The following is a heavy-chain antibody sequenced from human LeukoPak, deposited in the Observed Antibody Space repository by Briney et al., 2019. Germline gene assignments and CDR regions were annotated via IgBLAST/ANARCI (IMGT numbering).Heavy chain of an antibody. V-gene: IGHV4-61*01. CDR1: GGSVSSGSYY. CDR2: IYYSGST. J-gene: IGHJ4*02. CDR3: ARARQWLGILDY. D-gene: IGHD6-19*01. Sequence: SETLSLTCTVSGGSVSSGSYYWSWIRQPPGKGLEWIGYIYYSGSTNYNPSLKSRVTISVDTSKNQFSLKLSSVTAADTAVYYCARARQWLGILDYWGQGTLVTVSS.